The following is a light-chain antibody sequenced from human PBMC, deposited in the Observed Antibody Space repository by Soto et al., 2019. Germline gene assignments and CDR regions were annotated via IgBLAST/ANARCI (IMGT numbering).Light chain of an antibody. CDR2: DTS. V-gene: IGKV3-15*01. Sequence: EIVMTHSPATLSVSPCEGATLSSSASQSVSIKLAWYQQKPGQAPRLLIYDTSTRATGIPARFSGSGSGTEFTLTISSLQSEDFAVYYCQQYNNWPPITFGQGTRLEIK. CDR3: QQYNNWPPIT. J-gene: IGKJ5*01. CDR1: QSVSIK.